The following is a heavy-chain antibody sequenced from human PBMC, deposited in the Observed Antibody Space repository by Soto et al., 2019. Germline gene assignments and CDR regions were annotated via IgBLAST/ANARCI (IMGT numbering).Heavy chain of an antibody. CDR3: ARDLLRLGELSLIGYFDY. Sequence: QVQLVESGGSVVQPGRSLRLSCEASGFTFTSYAMHWVRQAPGKGLEWVAVISYDGINEYYADSVKGRFTISRDNSKNTPFLQMSSLRVEDTAVYYCARDLLRLGELSLIGYFDYWGQGTLVTVSS. V-gene: IGHV3-30*15. CDR2: ISYDGINE. CDR1: GFTFTSYA. D-gene: IGHD3-16*02. J-gene: IGHJ4*02.